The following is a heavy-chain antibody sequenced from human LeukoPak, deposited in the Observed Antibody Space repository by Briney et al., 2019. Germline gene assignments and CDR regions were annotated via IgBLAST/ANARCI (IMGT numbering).Heavy chain of an antibody. CDR2: IYYSGST. Sequence: SETLSLTCTVSGVSISSYYWSWIPQPPGQGLEWIGYIYYSGSTNYNPSLKSRVTISVDTSKNQFSLKLSSVTAADTAVYYCARGRGSSQGFDYWGQGTLVTVSS. V-gene: IGHV4-59*01. D-gene: IGHD1-26*01. CDR3: ARGRGSSQGFDY. CDR1: GVSISSYY. J-gene: IGHJ4*02.